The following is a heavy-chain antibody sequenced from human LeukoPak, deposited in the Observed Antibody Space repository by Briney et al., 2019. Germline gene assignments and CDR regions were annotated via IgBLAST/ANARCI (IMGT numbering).Heavy chain of an antibody. J-gene: IGHJ5*02. CDR2: IIPIFGIA. CDR3: ARGQEQKEAWFDP. V-gene: IGHV1-69*04. Sequence: PVASVKVSCKASGGTFSSYAISWVRQAPGQGLEWMGRIIPIFGIANYAQKFQGRVTITADKSTSTAYMELSSLRSEDTAVYYCARGQEQKEAWFDPWGQGTLVTVSS. CDR1: GGTFSSYA. D-gene: IGHD1-26*01.